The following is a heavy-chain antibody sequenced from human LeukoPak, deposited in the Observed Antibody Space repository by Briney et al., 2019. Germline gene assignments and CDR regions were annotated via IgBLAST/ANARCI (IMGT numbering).Heavy chain of an antibody. V-gene: IGHV1-69*04. D-gene: IGHD3-10*01. CDR1: GGTFSSYA. Sequence: SAKVSCKASGGTFSSYAISWVRQAPGQGLEWMGRIIPILGIANYAQKFQGRVTITADKSTSTACMELSSLRSEDTAVYYCASAIQRLLWFREAIGWFDPWGQGTLVTVSS. CDR2: IIPILGIA. J-gene: IGHJ5*02. CDR3: ASAIQRLLWFREAIGWFDP.